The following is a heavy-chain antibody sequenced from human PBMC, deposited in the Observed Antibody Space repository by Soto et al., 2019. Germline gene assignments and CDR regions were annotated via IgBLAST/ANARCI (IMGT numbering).Heavy chain of an antibody. CDR3: ASVRYFDWGAPYYFDY. J-gene: IGHJ4*02. V-gene: IGHV4-59*12. D-gene: IGHD3-9*01. Sequence: PSETDSQTFTFADSSILGGCRIWIRQPPGKRLEWMGYIYYTGSTYYNPSLKSRVTISIDTSKNQFSLKLSSVTAADTAVYYCASVRYFDWGAPYYFDYWGQGTPVTVSS. CDR2: IYYTGST. CDR1: DSSILGGC.